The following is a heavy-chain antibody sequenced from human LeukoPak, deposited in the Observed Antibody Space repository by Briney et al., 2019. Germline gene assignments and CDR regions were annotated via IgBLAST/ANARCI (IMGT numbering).Heavy chain of an antibody. Sequence: SQTLSLTCTVSGGSISSGGYYWSWTRQHPGKGLEWIGYIYYSGSTYYNPSLKSRVTISVDTSKNQFSLKLSSVTAADTAVYYCARDTYYYDSSGYGSYYYYGMDVWGQGTTVTVSS. D-gene: IGHD3-22*01. CDR2: IYYSGST. CDR1: GGSISSGGYY. V-gene: IGHV4-31*03. CDR3: ARDTYYYDSSGYGSYYYYGMDV. J-gene: IGHJ6*02.